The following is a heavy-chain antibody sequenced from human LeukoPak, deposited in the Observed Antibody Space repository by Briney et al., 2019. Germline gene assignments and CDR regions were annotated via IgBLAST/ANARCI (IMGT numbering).Heavy chain of an antibody. CDR3: ARGESGIQH. Sequence: GASVKVSCKASGYIFTNHGISWVRQAPGQVLEWMGWISVYNGNTNYAQKLQGRVTMTTDTSTSTAYMELRSLRSDDTAVYYCARGESGIQHWGQGTLVTVSS. CDR1: GYIFTNHG. V-gene: IGHV1-18*01. CDR2: ISVYNGNT. J-gene: IGHJ1*01.